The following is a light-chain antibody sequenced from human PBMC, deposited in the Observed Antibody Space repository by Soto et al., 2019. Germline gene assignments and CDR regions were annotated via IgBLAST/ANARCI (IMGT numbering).Light chain of an antibody. Sequence: DIQMTQSPSSLSASGGDRVTITCRASQSISTYLNWYQQKPGKAPKLLIYAASSLQSGVLSRFSGSGSETDFTLTISSLQPEDFATYYCQQTYSTPTFGQGTKVEIK. V-gene: IGKV1-39*01. CDR2: AAS. CDR3: QQTYSTPT. CDR1: QSISTY. J-gene: IGKJ1*01.